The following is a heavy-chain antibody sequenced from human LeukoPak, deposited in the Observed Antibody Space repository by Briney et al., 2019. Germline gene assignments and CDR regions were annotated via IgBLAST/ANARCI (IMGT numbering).Heavy chain of an antibody. CDR2: IIPIFGTA. CDR1: GGTFSSYA. Sequence: ASVKVSFKASGGTFSSYAISWVRQAPGQGLEWMGGIIPIFGTANYAQKFQGRVTITADESTSTAYMELSSLRSEDTAVYYCARVGGGNSVSWFDYWGQGTLVTVSS. D-gene: IGHD4-23*01. CDR3: ARVGGGNSVSWFDY. J-gene: IGHJ4*02. V-gene: IGHV1-69*13.